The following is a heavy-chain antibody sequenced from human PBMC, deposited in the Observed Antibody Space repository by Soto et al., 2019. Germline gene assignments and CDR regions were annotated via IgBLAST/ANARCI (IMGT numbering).Heavy chain of an antibody. CDR2: LYYSGTT. J-gene: IGHJ4*02. CDR1: GGSISSYY. Sequence: QVQLQESGPGLVKPSETLSLTCTVSGGSISSYYWSWIRQPPGRGLEWIGYLYYSGTTNYNPSLKIRVTISIDTSKNQFSLKVSSVTAADTAVYYCARGDQQVARPIDYWGQGTLVTVSS. D-gene: IGHD6-13*01. V-gene: IGHV4-59*01. CDR3: ARGDQQVARPIDY.